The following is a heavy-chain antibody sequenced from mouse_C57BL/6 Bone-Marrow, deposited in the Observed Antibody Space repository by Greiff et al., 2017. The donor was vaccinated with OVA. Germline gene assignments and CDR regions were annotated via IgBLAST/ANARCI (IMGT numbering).Heavy chain of an antibody. CDR2: ISDGGSYT. J-gene: IGHJ3*01. CDR1: GFTFSSYA. D-gene: IGHD2-4*01. Sequence: EVQLVESGGGLVKPGGSLKLSCAASGFTFSSYAMSWVRQTPEKRLEWVATISDGGSYTYYPDNVKGRFTISRDNAKNNLYLQMRHLKSEDTAMYYCARDRLRRFAYWGQGTLVTVSA. V-gene: IGHV5-4*01. CDR3: ARDRLRRFAY.